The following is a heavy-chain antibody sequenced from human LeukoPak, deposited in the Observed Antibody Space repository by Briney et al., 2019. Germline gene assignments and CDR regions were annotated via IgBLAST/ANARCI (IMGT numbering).Heavy chain of an antibody. Sequence: AGPLRLSCAASGFTVSSNYMSWVRQAPGKGLEWLSVIYSDGSTYYTDSVKGRFTISRDNSKNTLYLQMNSLRGEDTAVYYCARDLVNWFDPWGQGTLVTVSS. V-gene: IGHV3-53*01. J-gene: IGHJ5*02. CDR1: GFTVSSNY. D-gene: IGHD6-6*01. CDR2: IYSDGST. CDR3: ARDLVNWFDP.